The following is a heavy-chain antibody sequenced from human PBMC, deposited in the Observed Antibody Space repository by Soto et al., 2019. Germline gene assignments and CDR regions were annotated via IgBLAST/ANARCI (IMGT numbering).Heavy chain of an antibody. Sequence: EVQLVESGGGLVKPGGSLRLSCAASGFTFSNAWMSWVRQAPGKGLEWVGRIKSKTDGGITDYAAPVKGRFTISRDDSKNTLYLQMNSLKTEDTAVYYCTTGTGGAGILAVVSIDYWGQGTLVTVSS. D-gene: IGHD6-19*01. CDR1: GFTFSNAW. CDR3: TTGTGGAGILAVVSIDY. J-gene: IGHJ4*02. V-gene: IGHV3-15*01. CDR2: IKSKTDGGIT.